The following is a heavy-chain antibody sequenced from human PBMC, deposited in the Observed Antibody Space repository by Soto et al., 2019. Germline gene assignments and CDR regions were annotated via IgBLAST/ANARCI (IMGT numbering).Heavy chain of an antibody. CDR2: LSLKDEK. Sequence: SGPTLVNTTQTLTVTCTFSGFSLSTSGAGVGWIRQSPGKAPEWLALLSLKDEKRYNPGQKSRLTITKDTSTNHAVYTLTGLDPVDTAAYYCAQTYGGNYYFLYLDAWGQGTLVTVSS. CDR3: AQTYGGNYYFLYLDA. V-gene: IGHV2-5*01. J-gene: IGHJ5*02. CDR1: GFSLSTSGAG. D-gene: IGHD2-21*02.